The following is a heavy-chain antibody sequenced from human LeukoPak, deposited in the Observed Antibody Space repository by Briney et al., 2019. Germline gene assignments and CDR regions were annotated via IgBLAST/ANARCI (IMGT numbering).Heavy chain of an antibody. CDR1: GGSISSYY. D-gene: IGHD6-13*01. Sequence: LSLTCTVSGGSISSYYMSWIRQAPGKGLEWVSYISSSGSTIYYADSVKGRFTISRDNAKNSLYLQMNSLRAEDTAVYYCARSVPPYSSTLGYYFDYWGQGTLVTVSS. CDR3: ARSVPPYSSTLGYYFDY. CDR2: ISSSGSTI. V-gene: IGHV3-11*01. J-gene: IGHJ4*02.